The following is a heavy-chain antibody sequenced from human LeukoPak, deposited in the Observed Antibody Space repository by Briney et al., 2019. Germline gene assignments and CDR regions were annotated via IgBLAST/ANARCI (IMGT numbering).Heavy chain of an antibody. Sequence: GGSLRLSCAASGFTFSTYGMHWVRQAPGKGLEWVTVISYDGSDKYYADSVKGRFTISRDNSRNTLYLQMNSRRVEGTAVYYCAKEVGTFTLDYWGQGTLVTVSS. D-gene: IGHD1-26*01. CDR2: ISYDGSDK. CDR3: AKEVGTFTLDY. V-gene: IGHV3-30*18. J-gene: IGHJ4*02. CDR1: GFTFSTYG.